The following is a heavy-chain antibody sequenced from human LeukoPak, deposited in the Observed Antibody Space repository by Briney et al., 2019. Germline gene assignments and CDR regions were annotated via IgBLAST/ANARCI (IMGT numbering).Heavy chain of an antibody. V-gene: IGHV3-9*01. CDR3: ARDRVSATNSRSSHFQH. J-gene: IGHJ1*01. CDR1: GFSFAGHA. CDR2: IGWNSGTL. Sequence: GGSLRLSCEGFGFSFAGHAMYWVRQGPGKGLEWVSRIGWNSGTLAYADSVKGRFIMSRDNAKNVLYLQMNSLTIDDTALYYCARDRVSATNSRSSHFQHWGQGTPVTVSS. D-gene: IGHD2/OR15-2a*01.